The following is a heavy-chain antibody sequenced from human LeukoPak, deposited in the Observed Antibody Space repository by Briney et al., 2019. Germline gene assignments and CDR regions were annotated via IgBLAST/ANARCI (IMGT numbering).Heavy chain of an antibody. J-gene: IGHJ6*02. D-gene: IGHD4-17*01. V-gene: IGHV1-2*02. Sequence: ASVKVSCKASGYTFSGYYMHWVRQAPGQGLERMGWINPNSGGTNYTQKLQGRVTMTTDTSTSTAYMELRSLRSDDTAVYYCARDGYGDYADYYYGMDVWGQGTTVTVSS. CDR1: GYTFSGYY. CDR2: INPNSGGT. CDR3: ARDGYGDYADYYYGMDV.